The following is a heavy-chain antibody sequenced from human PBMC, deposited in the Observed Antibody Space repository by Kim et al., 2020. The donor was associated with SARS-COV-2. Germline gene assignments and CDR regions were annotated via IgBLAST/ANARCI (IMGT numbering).Heavy chain of an antibody. J-gene: IGHJ6*02. V-gene: IGHV4-34*01. Sequence: SETLSLTCAVYGGSFSAYSWIWIRQAPGKGLEWIGEVNHSGITKYHPSLKSRVTISVDTSKNQFSLKLPSVTAADTAVFYCARGGAGVVPSPILGLGPYYYYYAMDVWGQGTTVTVS. CDR3: ARGGAGVVPSPILGLGPYYYYYAMDV. CDR1: GGSFSAYS. D-gene: IGHD3-3*01. CDR2: VNHSGIT.